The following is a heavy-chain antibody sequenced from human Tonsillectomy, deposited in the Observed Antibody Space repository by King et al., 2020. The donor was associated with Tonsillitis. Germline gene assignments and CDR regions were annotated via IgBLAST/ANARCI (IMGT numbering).Heavy chain of an antibody. Sequence: VQLVESGGGVVQPGRSLRLSCAASGFSFSSYAMHWVRQAPGKGREWVAFISYDGNNKYYVDSVKGRFTISRDNSQNTLYLQMNNLRAADTALYYCARDAQGYFSGGSCSSFECLGQGHRVTGAS. CDR2: ISYDGNNK. D-gene: IGHD2-15*01. V-gene: IGHV3-30*04. CDR3: ARDAQGYFSGGSCSSFEC. J-gene: IGHJ4*02. CDR1: GFSFSSYA.